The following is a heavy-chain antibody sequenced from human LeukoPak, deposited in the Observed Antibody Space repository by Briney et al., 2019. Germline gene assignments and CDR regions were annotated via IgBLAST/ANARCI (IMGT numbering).Heavy chain of an antibody. Sequence: GGSLRLSCAASGFTFSSYGMHWVRRAPGKGLEWVAVISYDGSNKYYADSVKGRFTISRDNSKNTLYLQMNSLRAEDTAVYHCAKDSGYSSSSFDYWGQGTLVTVSS. V-gene: IGHV3-30*18. J-gene: IGHJ4*02. D-gene: IGHD6-6*01. CDR2: ISYDGSNK. CDR3: AKDSGYSSSSFDY. CDR1: GFTFSSYG.